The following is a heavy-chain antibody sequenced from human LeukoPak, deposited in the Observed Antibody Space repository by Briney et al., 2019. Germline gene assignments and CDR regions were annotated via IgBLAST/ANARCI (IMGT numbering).Heavy chain of an antibody. D-gene: IGHD3-9*01. V-gene: IGHV1-8*03. J-gene: IGHJ3*02. Sequence: ASVKVSCKASGYTFTSYDINWVRQATGQGLEWMGWMNPNSGNTGYAQKFQGRVTITRNTSISTAYMELSSLRSEDTAVYYCASQIFPLYAFDIWGQGTMVTVSS. CDR3: ASQIFPLYAFDI. CDR2: MNPNSGNT. CDR1: GYTFTSYD.